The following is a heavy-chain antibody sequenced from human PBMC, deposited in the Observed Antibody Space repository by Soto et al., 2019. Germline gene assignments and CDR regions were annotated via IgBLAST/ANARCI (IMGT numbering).Heavy chain of an antibody. V-gene: IGHV4-39*01. D-gene: IGHD1-20*01. Sequence: QLQLQESGPGLVKPAETLSLECAVSGGSVSSGNYFCGWIRQPPGQGLEWIGNIYYNGDTYYSPPLQSPVTMSVDTAQNQFSLRLTPVTAADTAVYYCARRLIDNRNQGHAFDFWGQGTLVTVSS. CDR3: ARRLIDNRNQGHAFDF. CDR2: IYYNGDT. J-gene: IGHJ3*01. CDR1: GGSVSSGNYF.